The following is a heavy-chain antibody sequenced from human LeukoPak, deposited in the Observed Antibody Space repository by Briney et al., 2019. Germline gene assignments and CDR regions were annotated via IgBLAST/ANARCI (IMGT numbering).Heavy chain of an antibody. V-gene: IGHV4-4*07. J-gene: IGHJ5*02. CDR1: GGSISSYY. CDR2: IYTSGST. Sequence: PSETLSLTCTVSGGSISSYYWSWIRQPAGKGLEWIGRIYTSGSTNYNPSLKSRVTMSIDTSKNQFSLKLSSVTAADTAVYYCARENRYCSGDTCYRWFDPWGQGTLVTVSS. D-gene: IGHD2-15*01. CDR3: ARENRYCSGDTCYRWFDP.